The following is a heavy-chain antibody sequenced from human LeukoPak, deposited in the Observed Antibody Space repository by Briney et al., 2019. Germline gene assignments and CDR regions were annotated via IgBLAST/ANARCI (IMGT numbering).Heavy chain of an antibody. Sequence: GGSLRLSCAASGFTFSTYWMNWIRQAPGKGLEWVANIKQDGSAQFYVDSVKGRFTISRDNAKTSLYLQMNSLRAEDTAVYYCVRVLYSSWFDPWGQGTLVTVSS. CDR2: IKQDGSAQ. V-gene: IGHV3-7*01. CDR1: GFTFSTYW. D-gene: IGHD6-13*01. CDR3: VRVLYSSWFDP. J-gene: IGHJ5*02.